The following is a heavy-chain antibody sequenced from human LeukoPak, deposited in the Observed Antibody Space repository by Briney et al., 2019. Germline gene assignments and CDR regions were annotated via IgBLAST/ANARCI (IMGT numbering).Heavy chain of an antibody. CDR2: IRSKANNYAT. D-gene: IGHD3-10*01. J-gene: IGHJ4*02. Sequence: GGSLRLSCAASGFTFSGSAMHWVRQASGKGLEWVGRIRSKANNYATAYAASVKGRFTISRDDSKNTAYLQMNSLKTEDTAVYYCTRPSYYYGSGSYDNGYWGQGTLVTVSS. V-gene: IGHV3-73*01. CDR1: GFTFSGSA. CDR3: TRPSYYYGSGSYDNGY.